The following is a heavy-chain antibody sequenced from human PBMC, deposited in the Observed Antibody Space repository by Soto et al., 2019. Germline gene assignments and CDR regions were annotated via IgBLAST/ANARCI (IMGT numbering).Heavy chain of an antibody. Sequence: QVQLQESGPGLVKPSQNLSLTCTVSGGSISSSDYYWIWIRQPPGKGLEWIGYIYYSESTYYNPSLTSRVTISLDTSKNQSAPTLSSVTAADTAVDYGAREMMTTSLLNYWCQGILVTVSS. CDR3: AREMMTTSLLNY. V-gene: IGHV4-30-4*01. CDR2: IYYSEST. J-gene: IGHJ4*02. CDR1: GGSISSSDYY. D-gene: IGHD4-17*01.